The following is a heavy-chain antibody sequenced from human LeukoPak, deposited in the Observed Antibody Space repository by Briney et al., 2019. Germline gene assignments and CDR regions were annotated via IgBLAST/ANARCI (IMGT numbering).Heavy chain of an antibody. CDR2: IYKSGST. CDR3: ARLGSTFDI. Sequence: SETLSLTCTVSGGSISITSYYWGWIRQPPGKGLEWIGSIYKSGSTYYNPSLKSRVTISVDTSKNHFSLKLSSVTAADTAVYYCARLGSTFDIWGQGTMVTVSS. CDR1: GGSISITSYY. D-gene: IGHD2-2*01. V-gene: IGHV4-39*02. J-gene: IGHJ3*02.